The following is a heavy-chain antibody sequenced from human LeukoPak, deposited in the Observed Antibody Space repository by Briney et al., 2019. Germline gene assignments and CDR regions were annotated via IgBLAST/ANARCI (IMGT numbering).Heavy chain of an antibody. CDR1: GYTFTNYD. CDR2: MNPSSGNT. Sequence: ASVKVSCKASGYTFTNYDINWVRQATEQGLEWIGWMNPSSGNTGFAQRFQGRVSMTKDTSIRTVYMELRSLTSEDTGMYYCARGFYCTSTNCFAQYFDYWGQGALVTVSS. V-gene: IGHV1-8*01. J-gene: IGHJ4*02. D-gene: IGHD2-2*01. CDR3: ARGFYCTSTNCFAQYFDY.